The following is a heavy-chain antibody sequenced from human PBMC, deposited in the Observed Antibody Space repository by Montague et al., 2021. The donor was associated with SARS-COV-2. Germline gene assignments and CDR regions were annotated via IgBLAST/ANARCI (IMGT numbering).Heavy chain of an antibody. CDR1: GGSISNYY. D-gene: IGHD3-3*01. J-gene: IGHJ6*02. V-gene: IGHV4-59*01. CDR2: MYYSGST. Sequence: SETLSLTCTVSGGSISNYYWSWIRQSPGKGLEWIAYMYYSGSTKYNPSLKSRATISVDTSKNQFSLTLSSMTAADTAVYYCARARGGTILGVIGAYYGMDIWGQGTPVTVS. CDR3: ARARGGTILGVIGAYYGMDI.